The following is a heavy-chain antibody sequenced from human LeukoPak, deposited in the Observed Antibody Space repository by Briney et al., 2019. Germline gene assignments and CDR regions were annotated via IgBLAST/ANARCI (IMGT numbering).Heavy chain of an antibody. CDR1: GFTFSSYW. CDR3: ARDGSGRWDDAFDI. D-gene: IGHD3-10*01. CDR2: IKQDGSEK. J-gene: IGHJ3*02. V-gene: IGHV3-7*01. Sequence: GGSLRLSCAASGFTFSSYWMSWVRQAPGKGLEWVANIKQDGSEKYYVDSVKGRFTISRDNAKNSLYLQMNSLRAEDTAVYCCARDGSGRWDDAFDIWGQGTMVTVSS.